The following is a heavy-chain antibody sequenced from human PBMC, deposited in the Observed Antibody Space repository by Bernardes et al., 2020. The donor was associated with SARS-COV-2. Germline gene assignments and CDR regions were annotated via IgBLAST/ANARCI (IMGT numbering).Heavy chain of an antibody. CDR1: GFSFRNHA. D-gene: IGHD2-21*01. V-gene: IGHV3-23*05. CDR3: AKGILSVAVNAH. J-gene: IGHJ4*02. CDR2: IDESGNNL. Sequence: GGSLRLSCAASGFSFRNHAMNWVRQAPGEGLEWVAGIDESGNNLQYGESVKGRFTISRDNSKNTLYLQMNSLRAEDTAVYYCAKGILSVAVNAHWGQGILVTVSP.